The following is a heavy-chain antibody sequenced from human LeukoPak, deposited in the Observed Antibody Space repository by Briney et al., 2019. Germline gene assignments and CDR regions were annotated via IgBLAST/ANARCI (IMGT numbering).Heavy chain of an antibody. Sequence: GASVKVSCKASGYTFTSYAMNWVRQAPGQGLEWMGWINTNTGNPTYAQGFTGRFVFSLDTSVSTAYLQISSLKAEDTAVYYCARENYNEGSDYNYVGRSWFDPWGKETLVTVSS. J-gene: IGHJ5*02. CDR1: GYTFTSYA. CDR3: ARENYNEGSDYNYVGRSWFDP. CDR2: INTNTGNP. V-gene: IGHV7-4-1*02. D-gene: IGHD3-22*01.